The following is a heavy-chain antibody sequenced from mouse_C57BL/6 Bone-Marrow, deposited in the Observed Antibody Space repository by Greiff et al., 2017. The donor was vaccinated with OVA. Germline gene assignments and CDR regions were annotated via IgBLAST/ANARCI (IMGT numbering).Heavy chain of an antibody. D-gene: IGHD1-1*01. V-gene: IGHV1-61*01. CDR1: GYTFTSYW. CDR3: ARDDGSRNVGGPWYFDV. Sequence: QVQLQQSGPELVKPGASVKISCKASGYTFTSYWMDWVKQRPGQGLEWIGNIYPSDSETHYNQKFKDKATLTVDKSSSTAYMQLSSLTSEDSAVYYCARDDGSRNVGGPWYFDVWGKGTTVTVSS. J-gene: IGHJ1*03. CDR2: IYPSDSET.